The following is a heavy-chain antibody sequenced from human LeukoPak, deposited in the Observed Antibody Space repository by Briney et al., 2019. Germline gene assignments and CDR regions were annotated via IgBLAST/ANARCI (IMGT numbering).Heavy chain of an antibody. CDR1: GFTFSSYG. Sequence: GGSLRLSCAASGFTFSSYGMHWVRQAPGKGLEWVAVISYDESNKYYADSVTGRFTISRDNSKNTLYLQMNSLRAEDTAVYYCAKLYSSSSSLVYWGQGTLVTVSS. CDR2: ISYDESNK. V-gene: IGHV3-30*18. CDR3: AKLYSSSSSLVY. D-gene: IGHD6-6*01. J-gene: IGHJ4*02.